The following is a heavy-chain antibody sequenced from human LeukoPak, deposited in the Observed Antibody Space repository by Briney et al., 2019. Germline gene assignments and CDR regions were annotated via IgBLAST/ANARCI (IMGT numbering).Heavy chain of an antibody. CDR1: GFIFNSYA. CDR2: IRGSGSST. CDR3: AKGEGGSGSYINAFEI. V-gene: IGHV3-23*01. J-gene: IGHJ3*02. Sequence: GRSRRLSSAASGFIFNSYAISWVRQAPRKGLEWVSAIRGSGSSTYYADSVKGRFTMSRDNSKNTLYLHMNRLRGEDTAVYYCAKGEGGSGSYINAFEIWGQGTMVTVSS. D-gene: IGHD3-10*01.